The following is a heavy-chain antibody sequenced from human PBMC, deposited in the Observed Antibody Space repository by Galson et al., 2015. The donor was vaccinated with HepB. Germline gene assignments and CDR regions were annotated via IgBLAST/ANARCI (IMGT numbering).Heavy chain of an antibody. V-gene: IGHV2-70*11. CDR2: IDWDDDK. Sequence: PALVKPTQTLILTCTFSGFSLSTSGMCVSWIRQPPGKALEWLARIDWDDDKYYSTSLKTRLTISKDTSKNQVVLTMTNMDPVDTATYYCARDRTGVVPHGMDVWGQGTTVTVSS. D-gene: IGHD7-27*01. CDR3: ARDRTGVVPHGMDV. CDR1: GFSLSTSGMC. J-gene: IGHJ6*02.